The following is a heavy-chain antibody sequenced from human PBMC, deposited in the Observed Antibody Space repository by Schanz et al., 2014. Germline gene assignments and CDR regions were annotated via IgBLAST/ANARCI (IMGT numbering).Heavy chain of an antibody. CDR1: GFSFSSYA. V-gene: IGHV3-48*01. D-gene: IGHD3-3*01. CDR3: VRDSFFAFDY. J-gene: IGHJ4*02. CDR2: ISGSSRTI. Sequence: EVQLLESGGGLVQPGGSLRLSCATSGFSFSSYAINWVRQAPGKGLEWVSYISGSSRTIYYADSMKGRFTVSRDNAENALYLQMNSLRAEDTAVYYCVRDSFFAFDYWGQGTLVTVSS.